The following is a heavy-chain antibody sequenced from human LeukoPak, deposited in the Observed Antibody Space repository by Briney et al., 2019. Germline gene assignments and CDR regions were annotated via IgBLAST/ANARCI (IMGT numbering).Heavy chain of an antibody. V-gene: IGHV3-21*01. CDR1: GFTFSSYS. CDR3: ARGDYDSSAYYYGYFQH. J-gene: IGHJ1*01. D-gene: IGHD3-22*01. CDR2: ISSSSSYI. Sequence: GGSLRLSCAASGFTFSSYSMNWVRQAPGKGLEWVSSISSSSSYIYYADSVKGRFTISRDNAKNSLYLQMNSLRAEDTAVYYCARGDYDSSAYYYGYFQHWGQGTLVTVSS.